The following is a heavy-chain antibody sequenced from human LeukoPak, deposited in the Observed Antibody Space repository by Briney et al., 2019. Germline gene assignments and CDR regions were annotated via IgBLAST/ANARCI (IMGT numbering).Heavy chain of an antibody. CDR3: AKDFSVYYYDSRVLDY. D-gene: IGHD3-22*01. V-gene: IGHV3-7*01. Sequence: GGSLRLSCAASGFRFKTYWMSWVRQAPGKGLEWVANIKQDGNEKYYADSVKGRFTISRDNSKNTLYLQMNRLRAEDTAVYYCAKDFSVYYYDSRVLDYWGQGTLVTVSS. J-gene: IGHJ4*02. CDR1: GFRFKTYW. CDR2: IKQDGNEK.